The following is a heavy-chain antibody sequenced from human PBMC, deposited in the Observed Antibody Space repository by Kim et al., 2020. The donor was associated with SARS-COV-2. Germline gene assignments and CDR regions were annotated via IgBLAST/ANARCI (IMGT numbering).Heavy chain of an antibody. D-gene: IGHD6-6*01. CDR2: INHSGST. CDR3: ARGLPTRSSTAAHFDY. J-gene: IGHJ4*01. Sequence: SETLSLTCAVYGGSFSGYYWTWIRQPPGKGLEWIGEINHSGSTNYNPSLKSRVTISVDTSKNQFSLKLSSVTATDTAVVYCARGLPTRSSTAAHFDYWG. CDR1: GGSFSGYY. V-gene: IGHV4-34*01.